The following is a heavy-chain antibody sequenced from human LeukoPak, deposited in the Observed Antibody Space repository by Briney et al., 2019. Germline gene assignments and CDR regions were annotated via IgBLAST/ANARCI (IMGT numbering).Heavy chain of an antibody. V-gene: IGHV3-7*04. CDR1: GFTFSSYA. CDR3: ARGDDFSGDY. J-gene: IGHJ4*02. D-gene: IGHD3/OR15-3a*01. CDR2: IHPDGNEK. Sequence: PGGSLRLSCAASGFTFSSYAMSWVRQAPGKGLEWVTNIHPDGNEKYYVDSVKGRFTISRDNVKNSLYLQMNSLRVEDTAVYYCARGDDFSGDYWGQGTLITVSS.